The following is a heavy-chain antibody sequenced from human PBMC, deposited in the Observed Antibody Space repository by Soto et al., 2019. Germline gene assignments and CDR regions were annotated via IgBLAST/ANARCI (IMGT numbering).Heavy chain of an antibody. J-gene: IGHJ4*02. D-gene: IGHD3-22*01. CDR3: AKMSSENYYDPVFS. Sequence: QVQLVESGGGLVKTSGSLRIACAASGFTFSYYYMSLVRQAPGKGLEWVSYISSSGNTIYYADSVKGRFTISRDNAKNSVYLQMNSLRAEDTALYFCAKMSSENYYDPVFSWGQGTLVTVSS. CDR2: ISSSGNTI. CDR1: GFTFSYYY. V-gene: IGHV3-11*01.